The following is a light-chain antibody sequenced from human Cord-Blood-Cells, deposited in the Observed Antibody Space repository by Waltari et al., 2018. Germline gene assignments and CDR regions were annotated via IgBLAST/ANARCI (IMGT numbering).Light chain of an antibody. CDR2: GAS. CDR3: QQYGSTPPYS. V-gene: IGKV3-20*01. J-gene: IGKJ2*03. Sequence: EIVLSHSPGTLSLSPGERVTLSSRARQSVSSSYLAWYQQKPGQAHRLLIYGASSRATGIPDRFSGSGSGTDFTLTISRLEPEDFAVYYCQQYGSTPPYSFGQGTKLEIK. CDR1: QSVSSSY.